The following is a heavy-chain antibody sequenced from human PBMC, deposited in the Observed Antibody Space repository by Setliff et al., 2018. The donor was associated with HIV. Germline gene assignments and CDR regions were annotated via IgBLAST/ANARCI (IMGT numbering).Heavy chain of an antibody. J-gene: IGHJ5*02. CDR2: IYYTGST. V-gene: IGHV4-59*12. D-gene: IGHD4-4*01. CDR1: SDSIRFYY. Sequence: PSETLSLTCTVSSDSIRFYYWTWIRQPPGKGLEWIGNIYYTGSTNYNPSLKSRISMSVDTSKNQFSLKLTSVTAADTAIYYCARDLTSNSNCFEPWGQGTQVTVSS. CDR3: ARDLTSNSNCFEP.